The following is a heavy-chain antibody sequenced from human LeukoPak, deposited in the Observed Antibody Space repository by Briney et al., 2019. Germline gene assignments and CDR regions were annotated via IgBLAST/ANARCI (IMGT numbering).Heavy chain of an antibody. CDR1: GFTFSSYA. V-gene: IGHV3-30-3*01. CDR2: ISYDGSNK. CDR3: ARRGVLWFGELFYYGMDV. J-gene: IGHJ6*02. D-gene: IGHD3-10*01. Sequence: GGSLRLSCAASGFTFSSYAMHWVRQAPGKGLEWVAVISYDGSNKYYADSVKGRFTISRDNSKNTLYLQMNSLRAEDTAVYYCARRGVLWFGELFYYGMDVWGQGTTVTVSS.